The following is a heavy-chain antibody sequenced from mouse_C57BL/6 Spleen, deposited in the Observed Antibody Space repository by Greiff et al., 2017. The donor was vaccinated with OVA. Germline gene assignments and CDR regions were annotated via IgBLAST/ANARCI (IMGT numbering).Heavy chain of an antibody. CDR2: IHPSDSDT. J-gene: IGHJ4*01. D-gene: IGHD2-4*01. CDR1: GYTFTSYW. Sequence: QVQLQQPGAELVKPGASVKVSCKASGYTFTSYWMHWVKQRPGQGLEWIGRIHPSDSDTNYNQKFKGKATLTVDKSSSTAYMQLSSLTSEDSEVYYCAIFYYDLYYAMDYWGQGTSVTVSS. CDR3: AIFYYDLYYAMDY. V-gene: IGHV1-74*01.